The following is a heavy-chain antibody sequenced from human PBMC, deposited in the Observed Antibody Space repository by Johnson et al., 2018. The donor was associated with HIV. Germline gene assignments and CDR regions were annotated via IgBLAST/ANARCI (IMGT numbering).Heavy chain of an antibody. CDR1: GFTFSSYG. V-gene: IGHV3-30*02. J-gene: IGHJ3*02. D-gene: IGHD6-19*01. CDR3: TAGGVAVAGGDAFDI. Sequence: QVQLVESGGGVVQPGGSLRLSCAASGFTFSSYGMHWVRQAPGKGLEWVAFIRSDGSNKYAASVKGRFTISRDDSKSIAYLQMNSLKTEDTAVYYCTAGGVAVAGGDAFDIWGQGTMVTVSS. CDR2: IRSDGSNK.